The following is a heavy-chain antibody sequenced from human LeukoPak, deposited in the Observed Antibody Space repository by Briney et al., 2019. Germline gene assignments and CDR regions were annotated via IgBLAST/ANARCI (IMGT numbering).Heavy chain of an antibody. Sequence: PGGSLRLSCAASGFTFTSHWMSWVRQAPGKGLEGVARMNLDGSEKYYVDSVKGRFTISRDNAKTSLYLEMNSLSAENTAVYYCARDATYCTNGVCYTRFDYWGQGTLVTVSS. V-gene: IGHV3-7*01. CDR1: GFTFTSHW. D-gene: IGHD2-8*01. J-gene: IGHJ4*02. CDR3: ARDATYCTNGVCYTRFDY. CDR2: MNLDGSEK.